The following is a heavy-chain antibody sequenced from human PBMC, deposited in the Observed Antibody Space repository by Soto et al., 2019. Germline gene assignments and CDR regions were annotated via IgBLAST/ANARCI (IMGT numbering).Heavy chain of an antibody. CDR2: ISYDGSNK. J-gene: IGHJ6*02. V-gene: IGHV3-30-3*01. CDR3: ARVQYSSSPGASYYYYYYGMDV. Sequence: PGGSLGLSCAASGFTFSSYAMHWVRQAPGKGLEWVAVISYDGSNKYYADSVKGRFTISRDNSKNTLYLQMNSLRAEDTAVYYCARVQYSSSPGASYYYYYYGMDVWGQGTTVTVSS. D-gene: IGHD6-13*01. CDR1: GFTFSSYA.